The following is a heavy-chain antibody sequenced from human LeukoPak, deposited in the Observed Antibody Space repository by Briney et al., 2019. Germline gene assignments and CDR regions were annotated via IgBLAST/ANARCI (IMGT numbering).Heavy chain of an antibody. V-gene: IGHV3-7*01. CDR2: INPDGRDT. D-gene: IGHD3-3*01. CDR3: AKDHLYDFWSGYYDY. Sequence: PGGSLRLSCVVSGFTFNRCWMNWVRQAPGKGLEWVAHINPDGRDTYYVDSAKGRFTISRDNSKNTLFLQMNSLRAEDTAVYYCAKDHLYDFWSGYYDYWGQGTLVTVSS. CDR1: GFTFNRCW. J-gene: IGHJ4*02.